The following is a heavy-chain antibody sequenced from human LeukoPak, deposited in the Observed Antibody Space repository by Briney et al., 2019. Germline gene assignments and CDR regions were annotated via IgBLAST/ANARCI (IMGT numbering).Heavy chain of an antibody. CDR2: ISGSGGST. Sequence: GGSLRLSCAASGFTFSSYAMSWVRRAPGKGLEWVSAISGSGGSTYYADSVKGRFTISRDNSKNTLYLQMNSLRAEDTAVYYCAKAHYDSSGYHFDYWGQGTLVTVSS. J-gene: IGHJ4*02. V-gene: IGHV3-23*01. CDR1: GFTFSSYA. D-gene: IGHD3-22*01. CDR3: AKAHYDSSGYHFDY.